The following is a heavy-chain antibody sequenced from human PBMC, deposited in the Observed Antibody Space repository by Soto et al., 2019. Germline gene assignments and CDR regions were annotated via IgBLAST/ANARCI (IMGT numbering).Heavy chain of an antibody. CDR2: MNPNSGNT. Sequence: QVQLVQSGAEVRKPGASVKVSCMASGYTFRDYDINWVRQASGQGLEWMGWMNPNSGNTAYAQKFQGRVTMTRDFFRNTAYMEVSSLRSEDTAVYYCARRARIGKQLWLPFDYWAQGTLVTVSS. CDR3: ARRARIGKQLWLPFDY. V-gene: IGHV1-8*01. CDR1: GYTFRDYD. J-gene: IGHJ4*02. D-gene: IGHD5-18*01.